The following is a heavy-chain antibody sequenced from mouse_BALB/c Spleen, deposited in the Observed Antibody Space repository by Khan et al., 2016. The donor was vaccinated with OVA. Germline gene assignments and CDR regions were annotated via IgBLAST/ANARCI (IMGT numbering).Heavy chain of an antibody. V-gene: IGHV1-4*01. Sequence: QVQLQQSGAELARPGASVKMSCKASGYIFTNYMMHWVKQRPGQGLGWIGDINPSNDYSNYNQNFKDKATLTADKSSSTAYMQLSSLTSEDSAVYYCARGGYGSFGFCGQGTLVTVSA. J-gene: IGHJ3*01. CDR3: ARGGYGSFGF. CDR1: GYIFTNYM. CDR2: INPSNDYS. D-gene: IGHD1-1*01.